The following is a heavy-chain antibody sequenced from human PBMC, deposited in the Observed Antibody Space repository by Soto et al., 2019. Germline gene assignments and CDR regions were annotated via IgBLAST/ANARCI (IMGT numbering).Heavy chain of an antibody. Sequence: QVQLQESGPGLVKPSQTLSLTCTVSGGSISSGDYYWSWIRQPPGKGLEWIGYIYYSGSTYYTPYLKSRVTISVDTSKHQFCLMLSSVTAADTVVYYWGRGGMVRGVIRSWGQGNLVTVSS. CDR2: IYYSGST. D-gene: IGHD3-10*01. CDR1: GGSISSGDYY. V-gene: IGHV4-30-4*01. CDR3: GRGGMVRGVIRS. J-gene: IGHJ5*02.